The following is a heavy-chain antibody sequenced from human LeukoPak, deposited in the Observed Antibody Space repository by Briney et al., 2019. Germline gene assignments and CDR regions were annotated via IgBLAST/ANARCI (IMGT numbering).Heavy chain of an antibody. Sequence: PSETLSLTCTVPGGSISSYYWSWIRQPPGKGLEWVGYIYYSGSTNYNPSLKRPVTISVATSKNQFSLKLRSVTAADTAVYYCARTYSGSPAYDYWGQGTLVTVSS. J-gene: IGHJ4*02. CDR3: ARTYSGSPAYDY. D-gene: IGHD1-26*01. CDR2: IYYSGST. CDR1: GGSISSYY. V-gene: IGHV4-59*01.